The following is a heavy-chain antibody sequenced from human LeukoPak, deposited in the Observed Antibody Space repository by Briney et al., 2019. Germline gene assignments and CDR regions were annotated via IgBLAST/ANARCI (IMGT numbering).Heavy chain of an antibody. CDR3: ARTRAGAFDI. J-gene: IGHJ3*02. V-gene: IGHV4-4*07. CDR2: TYTMGGT. Sequence: SETLSLTCTVSGGSISMYYWSWVRQPAGKGLEWIGRTYTMGGTTYNPSLKSRVNMSVDTSKNQFSLKLSSMTAADTAVYYCARTRAGAFDIWGQGTMVTVFS. CDR1: GGSISMYY. D-gene: IGHD3-10*01.